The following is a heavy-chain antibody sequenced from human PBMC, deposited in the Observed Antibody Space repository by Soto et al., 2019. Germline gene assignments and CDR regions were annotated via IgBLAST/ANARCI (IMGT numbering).Heavy chain of an antibody. V-gene: IGHV1-58*01. D-gene: IGHD3-10*01. CDR2: IVVGSGNT. J-gene: IGHJ3*02. Sequence: GVSVKVSCKASGFTFTSSSVQWVRQSRGKRLEWIGWIVVGSGNTNYAQKFQERVTITRDMSTSTAYMELGSLRSEDTAVYYCAAPITMVRGVIWAFDIWGQGTMVTVSS. CDR3: AAPITMVRGVIWAFDI. CDR1: GFTFTSSS.